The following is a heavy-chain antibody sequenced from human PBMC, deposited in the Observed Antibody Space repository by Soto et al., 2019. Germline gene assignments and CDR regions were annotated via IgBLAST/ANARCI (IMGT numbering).Heavy chain of an antibody. CDR1: GFTFSSYS. Sequence: GGSLRLSCAASGFTFSSYSMNWVRQAPGKGLEWVSSISSSSSYIYYADSVKGQFTISRDNAKNSLYLQMNSLRAEDTAVYYCARGLRYCSSTSCYDFNFDYWGQGTLVTVSS. V-gene: IGHV3-21*01. J-gene: IGHJ4*02. CDR2: ISSSSSYI. CDR3: ARGLRYCSSTSCYDFNFDY. D-gene: IGHD2-2*01.